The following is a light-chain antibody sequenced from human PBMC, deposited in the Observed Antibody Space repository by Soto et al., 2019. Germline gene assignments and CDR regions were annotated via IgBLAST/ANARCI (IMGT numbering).Light chain of an antibody. J-gene: IGKJ2*01. V-gene: IGKV1-39*01. CDR2: ATS. CDR3: QQTYTTPYT. Sequence: DIQMTQSPSSLSASVGDRVTITCRASQSISTSLNWYQQRSGEAPRLLIYATSRLQRGVPSRFSGSGSGTDFTLTISPLQPEDTATYFCQQTYTTPYTFGQGTKLEIK. CDR1: QSISTS.